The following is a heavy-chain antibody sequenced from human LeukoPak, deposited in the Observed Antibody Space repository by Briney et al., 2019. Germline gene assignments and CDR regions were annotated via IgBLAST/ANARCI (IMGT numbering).Heavy chain of an antibody. CDR1: GGSFSSRSGYY. J-gene: IGHJ5*01. CDR2: IFYSGNT. D-gene: IGHD2-15*01. V-gene: IGHV4-39*01. Sequence: SETLSLTCTVSGGSFSSRSGYYWAWIRQPPGKGLECIGSIFYSGNTYYNPSLKSRVTISVDTSKNQISLKMNSVTAADTAVYYCARHSRGHPGAWFDSWGQGTLVTVSS. CDR3: ARHSRGHPGAWFDS.